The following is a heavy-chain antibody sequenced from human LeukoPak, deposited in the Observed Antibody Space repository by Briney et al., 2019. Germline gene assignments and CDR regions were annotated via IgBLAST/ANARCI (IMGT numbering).Heavy chain of an antibody. D-gene: IGHD5-18*01. CDR1: GGSINTPNYY. J-gene: IGHJ6*03. V-gene: IGHV4-39*07. Sequence: SETLSLTCTVSGGSINTPNYYWGWIRQTPGKGLEWIGNIFYSGGTYYSPSLTSRVTISLDTSRNQFSLKLNSVTAADTAVYYCARTTEGGYTYDYFYYYYMDVWGKGTTVTISS. CDR2: IFYSGGT. CDR3: ARTTEGGYTYDYFYYYYMDV.